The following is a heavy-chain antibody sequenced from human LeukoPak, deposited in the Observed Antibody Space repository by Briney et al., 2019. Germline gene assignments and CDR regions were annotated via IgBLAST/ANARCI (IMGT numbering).Heavy chain of an antibody. Sequence: GGSLRLSCAASGFTFSDYYMSWIRQAPGKGLEWVSYISSSGSAIYYAASVKGRFTISRDNAKNSLYLQMNSLRAEDTAVYYCASLKNSGWGNAFHFWGQGTMVTVSS. CDR1: GFTFSDYY. J-gene: IGHJ3*01. D-gene: IGHD6-19*01. CDR2: ISSSGSAI. V-gene: IGHV3-11*04. CDR3: ASLKNSGWGNAFHF.